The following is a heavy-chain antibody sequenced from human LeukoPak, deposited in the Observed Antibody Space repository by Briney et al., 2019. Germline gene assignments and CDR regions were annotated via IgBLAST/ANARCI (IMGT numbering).Heavy chain of an antibody. D-gene: IGHD2-2*01. CDR1: GGSISSGGYS. Sequence: PSETLPLTCAVSGGSISSGGYSWSWIRQPPGKGLEWIGYIYHSGSTYYNPSLKSRVTISVDRSKNQFSLKLSSVTAADTAVYYCARGLVVVPGLLHYWGQGTLVTVSS. CDR3: ARGLVVVPGLLHY. J-gene: IGHJ4*02. CDR2: IYHSGST. V-gene: IGHV4-30-2*01.